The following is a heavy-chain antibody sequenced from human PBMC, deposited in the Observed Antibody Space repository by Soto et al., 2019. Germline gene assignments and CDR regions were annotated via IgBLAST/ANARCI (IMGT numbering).Heavy chain of an antibody. CDR1: GFTFSSYA. Sequence: EVQLLESGGGLVQPGGSLRLSCAASGFTFSSYAMNWVRQAPGKGLEWVSVISGSGGNTYYADSVKGRFTISRDNSKNTLDLQMNSLRAEDTAVYYCAKRATGTYFDYWGQGTLVTVSS. J-gene: IGHJ4*02. D-gene: IGHD1-1*01. V-gene: IGHV3-23*01. CDR2: ISGSGGNT. CDR3: AKRATGTYFDY.